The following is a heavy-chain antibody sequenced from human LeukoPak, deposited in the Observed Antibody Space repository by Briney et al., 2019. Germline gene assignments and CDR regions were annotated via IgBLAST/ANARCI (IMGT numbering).Heavy chain of an antibody. CDR2: IYYSGST. CDR1: GGSVSSGSYY. D-gene: IGHD3-22*01. J-gene: IGHJ3*02. CDR3: AASSSGYYWAAFDI. V-gene: IGHV4-61*01. Sequence: SSETLSLTCTVSGGSVSSGSYYWSWIRQPPGKGLEWIGYIYYSGSTNYNPSLKSRVTISVDTSKNQFSLKLSSVTAADTAVYYCAASSSGYYWAAFDIWGQGTMVTVSS.